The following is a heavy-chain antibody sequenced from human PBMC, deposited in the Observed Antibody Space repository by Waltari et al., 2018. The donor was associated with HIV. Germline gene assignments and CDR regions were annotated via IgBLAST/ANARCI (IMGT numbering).Heavy chain of an antibody. Sequence: QVQLVQSGAEVKKPGSSVKVSCKASGGTFSSYAISCVRQAPGQGLEWMGGILPIYGTANYAQKFQGRVTITADESTSTAYMELSSLRSEDTAVYYCARDESHPPKYYYYYGMDVWGQGTTVTVSS. CDR2: ILPIYGTA. CDR1: GGTFSSYA. V-gene: IGHV1-69*12. J-gene: IGHJ6*02. CDR3: ARDESHPPKYYYYYGMDV.